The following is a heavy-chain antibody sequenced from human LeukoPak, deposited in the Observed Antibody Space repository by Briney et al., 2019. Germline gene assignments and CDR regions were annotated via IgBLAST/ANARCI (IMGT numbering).Heavy chain of an antibody. Sequence: GESLRLSCAASGFTFSVTWMSWVRQAPGRGLEWVGRFKSKAAGGTTDYAAPVAGRFTISRDDSKNMLYLQMNSLKAEDTAVYYCTRGAPQADVFDIWGQGTMVTVSS. CDR2: FKSKAAGGTT. D-gene: IGHD1-26*01. CDR1: GFTFSVTW. CDR3: TRGAPQADVFDI. V-gene: IGHV3-15*01. J-gene: IGHJ3*02.